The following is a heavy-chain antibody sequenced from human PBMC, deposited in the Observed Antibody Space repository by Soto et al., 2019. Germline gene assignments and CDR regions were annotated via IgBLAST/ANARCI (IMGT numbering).Heavy chain of an antibody. CDR1: GDSDTSDSYR. CDR3: ARFGEHYLDY. D-gene: IGHD3-10*01. V-gene: IGHV4-31*03. Sequence: QMQLQESGPGLVKPSQTLSLTCTVSGDSDTSDSYRWSWIRQHPGKGLDWIGYIYYSGSPSYIPCHMRRATISVDTSKYRFSLGLASVGGADSAVYYCARFGEHYLDYWGQGMLVTVSS. J-gene: IGHJ4*02. CDR2: IYYSGSP.